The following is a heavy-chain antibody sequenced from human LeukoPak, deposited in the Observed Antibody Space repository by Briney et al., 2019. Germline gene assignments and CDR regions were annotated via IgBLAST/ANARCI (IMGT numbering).Heavy chain of an antibody. Sequence: GESLKISLQGSGYIFTSYWISWGRQMPGKGLGWVGRIDPRDSYTNYSPSFQGHVTISADKSISTAYLQWSSLKASDTAMYYCARPDCSGGTCYLLIYWGQGTLVTVSS. CDR2: IDPRDSYT. CDR3: ARPDCSGGTCYLLIY. V-gene: IGHV5-10-1*01. CDR1: GYIFTSYW. J-gene: IGHJ4*02. D-gene: IGHD2-15*01.